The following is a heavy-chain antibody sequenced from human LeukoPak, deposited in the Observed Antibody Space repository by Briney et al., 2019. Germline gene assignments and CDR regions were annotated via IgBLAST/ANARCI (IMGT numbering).Heavy chain of an antibody. D-gene: IGHD6-19*01. CDR1: GFTFSSYD. CDR3: VRGDSSGWRYWYFDL. CDR2: VGTALDT. V-gene: IGHV3-13*01. Sequence: GGSLRLSCVASGFTFSSYDMHWVRQAQGKGLEWVSTVGTALDTFYPDSVKGRFTVSRENAENSMYLHMNSLRAGDTAVYYCVRGDSSGWRYWYFDLWGRGTLVTVSS. J-gene: IGHJ2*01.